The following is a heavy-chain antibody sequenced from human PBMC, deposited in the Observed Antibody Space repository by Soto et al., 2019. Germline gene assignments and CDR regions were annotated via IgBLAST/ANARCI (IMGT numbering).Heavy chain of an antibody. CDR2: IYPGDSAT. D-gene: IGHD4-17*01. J-gene: IGHJ4*02. V-gene: IGHV5-51*03. CDR3: ATRGDGDAYHFDY. Sequence: EVQLVQSGAEVKKPGESLKISCKGSGYSFTSYWIGWVRQMPGKGLKWMGIIYPGDSATRYSPSFQGQVTIAADKSIRTAYRQWSSRKASDTAMYYCATRGDGDAYHFDYWGQGTLVTVSS. CDR1: GYSFTSYW.